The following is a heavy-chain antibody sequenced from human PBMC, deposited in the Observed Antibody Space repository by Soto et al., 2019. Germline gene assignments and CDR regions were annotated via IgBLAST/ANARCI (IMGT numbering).Heavy chain of an antibody. CDR3: ARSIVVVTALDY. CDR2: INAGNGNT. CDR1: GYTFTSYA. Sequence: QVQLVQSGAEEKKPGASVKVSCKASGYTFTSYAMHWVRQAPGQRLEWMGWINAGNGNTKYSQKFQGRVTITRDTSASTAYMDVSRLRSEDTAVYYCARSIVVVTALDYWGQGTLVTVSS. V-gene: IGHV1-3*05. J-gene: IGHJ4*02. D-gene: IGHD2-21*02.